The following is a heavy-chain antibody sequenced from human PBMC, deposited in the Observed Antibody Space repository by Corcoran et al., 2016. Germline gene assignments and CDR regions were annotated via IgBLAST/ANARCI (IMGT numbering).Heavy chain of an antibody. D-gene: IGHD5-18*01. V-gene: IGHV3-53*01. CDR1: GFIVRGTY. CDR2: IWSDDSA. Sequence: VQLVESGGGLIQPGGSLRLSCEASGFIVRGTYVSWVRQAPGKGLEWVSIIWSDDSASYADSVKGRFTMSRDNSKNMLYLQMNNLGAEDTALYYCARGRIRAIANYYYGMNVWGQGTAVTVSS. J-gene: IGHJ6*02. CDR3: ARGRIRAIANYYYGMNV.